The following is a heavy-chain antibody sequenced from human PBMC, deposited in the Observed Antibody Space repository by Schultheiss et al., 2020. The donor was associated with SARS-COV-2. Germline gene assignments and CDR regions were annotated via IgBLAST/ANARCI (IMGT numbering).Heavy chain of an antibody. V-gene: IGHV1-18*01. J-gene: IGHJ6*02. CDR2: ISGYNDNT. CDR1: GYTFTSYG. CDR3: AREETPGSGMDV. D-gene: IGHD3-10*01. Sequence: ASVKVSCKASGYTFTSYGISWVRQAPGQGLEWLGWISGYNDNTNYAQNLQGRVTMTTETSTSTAYMELRSLRSDDTAVYYCAREETPGSGMDVWGQGTTVTVSS.